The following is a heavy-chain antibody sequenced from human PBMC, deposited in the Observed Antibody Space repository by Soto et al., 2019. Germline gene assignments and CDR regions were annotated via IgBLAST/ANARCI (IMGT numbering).Heavy chain of an antibody. D-gene: IGHD3-22*01. V-gene: IGHV3-30*18. CDR1: GFTFSSYG. CDR3: AKDYYDSTGPHDY. CDR2: ISYDGSNK. Sequence: GGSLRLSCAASGFTFSSYGMHWVRQAPGKGLEWVAVISYDGSNKYYADSVKGRFTISRDNSKNTLYLQMNSLRAEDTAVYYCAKDYYDSTGPHDYWGQGTLVTVPQ. J-gene: IGHJ4*02.